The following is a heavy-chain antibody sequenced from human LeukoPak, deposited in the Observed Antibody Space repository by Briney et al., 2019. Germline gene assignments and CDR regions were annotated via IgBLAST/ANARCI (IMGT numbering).Heavy chain of an antibody. CDR3: ARDLGSDYFNY. Sequence: GRSLTLSCAASGFIFSSYGIHRVRQAPGRGLEWVAVIWFDGSNKYYTDSVKGRFTISRDNSKNTVYLQMNSLRADDTAVYYCARDLGSDYFNYWGQGTLVTVSS. CDR2: IWFDGSNK. V-gene: IGHV3-33*01. D-gene: IGHD7-27*01. J-gene: IGHJ4*02. CDR1: GFIFSSYG.